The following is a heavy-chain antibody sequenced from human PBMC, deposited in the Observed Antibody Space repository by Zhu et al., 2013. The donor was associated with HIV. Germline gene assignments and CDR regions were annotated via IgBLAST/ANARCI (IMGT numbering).Heavy chain of an antibody. V-gene: IGHV1-69*02. CDR1: GGTFSSYT. CDR3: ARGSRTGTTVVTPGNWYFDL. Sequence: QVQLVQSGAEVKKPGSSVKVSCKASGGTFSSYTISWVRQAPGQGLEWMGRIIPILGIANYAQKFQGRVTITADKSTSTAYMELSSLRSEDTAVYYCARGSRTGTTVVTPGNWYFDLWGRGTLVTVSS. J-gene: IGHJ2*01. D-gene: IGHD4-17*01. CDR2: IIPILGIA.